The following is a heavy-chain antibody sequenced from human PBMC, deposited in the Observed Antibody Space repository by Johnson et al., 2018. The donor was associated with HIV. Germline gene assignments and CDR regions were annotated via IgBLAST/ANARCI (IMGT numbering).Heavy chain of an antibody. D-gene: IGHD2-21*01. CDR2: TAHDESIT. CDR1: GFTFGNYA. CDR3: ARDGYSGGFDI. V-gene: IGHV3-33*05. J-gene: IGHJ3*02. Sequence: QEQLVESGGGLVQPGGSLRLSCAASGFTFGNYAMHWVRQHPGEGLEWVAFTAHDESITHYADSVKGRFTMSRDNSKSTLNLQMNSLKIEDTAVYYCARDGYSGGFDIWGQGTMVTVSS.